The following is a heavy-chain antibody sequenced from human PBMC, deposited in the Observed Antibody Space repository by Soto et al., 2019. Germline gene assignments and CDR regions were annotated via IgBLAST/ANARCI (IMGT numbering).Heavy chain of an antibody. D-gene: IGHD3-3*01. V-gene: IGHV4-4*03. J-gene: IGHJ5*02. Sequence: LRRTLSLTCAVSGGSISSSNWWSWVRQPPGKGLEWIGEIYHSGSTNYNPSLKSRVTISVDKSKNRFSLKLSSMTAADTAVYYCARNPRRITIFGVVITNWFDLWGQGTLVTVSS. CDR1: GGSISSSNW. CDR3: ARNPRRITIFGVVITNWFDL. CDR2: IYHSGST.